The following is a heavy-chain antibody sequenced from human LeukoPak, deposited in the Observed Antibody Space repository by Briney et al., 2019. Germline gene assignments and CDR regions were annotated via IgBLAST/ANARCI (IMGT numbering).Heavy chain of an antibody. V-gene: IGHV4-59*01. CDR2: IYYGGST. D-gene: IGHD6-13*01. J-gene: IGHJ6*02. CDR1: GGSISSYY. CDR3: ASMAHSAAGFVNYYYGMDV. Sequence: SETLSLTCTVSGGSISSYYWSWIRQPPGRGLEWIGYIYYGGSTSYNPSLKSRVTISIDTSKKQFSLKLTSVTAADTAVYYCASMAHSAAGFVNYYYGMDVWGQGTAVTVYS.